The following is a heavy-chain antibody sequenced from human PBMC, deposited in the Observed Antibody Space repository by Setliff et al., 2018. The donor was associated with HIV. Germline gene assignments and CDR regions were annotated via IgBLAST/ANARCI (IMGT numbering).Heavy chain of an antibody. CDR3: AWGTQRPIDS. Sequence: ASVKVSCKVSGYTFPDYYIQWVRQAPGKGLEWMGLVDPDRGDTVYAEKFQGRVTITADRSIDIACTKLSSLTSEDTAMYFCAWGTQRPIDSWGQGTLVTVSS. J-gene: IGHJ4*02. V-gene: IGHV1-69-2*01. CDR2: VDPDRGDT. CDR1: GYTFPDYY. D-gene: IGHD3-16*01.